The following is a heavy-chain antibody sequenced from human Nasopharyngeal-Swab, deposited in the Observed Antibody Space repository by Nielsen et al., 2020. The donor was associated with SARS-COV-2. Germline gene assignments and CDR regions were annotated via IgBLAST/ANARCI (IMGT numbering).Heavy chain of an antibody. V-gene: IGHV2-70*13. D-gene: IGHD3/OR15-3a*01. J-gene: IGHJ4*02. CDR3: ARIPHLDYHFDS. CDR1: GFSLSTSGMC. CDR2: IDWEDDR. Sequence: SGPTLVKPTQTLTLTCTFSGFSLSTSGMCVSWIRQPPGKALEWLALIDWEDDRYYSTSLKARLTLSKDTSKNQVVLTMTNMDPVDTATYYCARIPHLDYHFDSWSQGTLVTVSS.